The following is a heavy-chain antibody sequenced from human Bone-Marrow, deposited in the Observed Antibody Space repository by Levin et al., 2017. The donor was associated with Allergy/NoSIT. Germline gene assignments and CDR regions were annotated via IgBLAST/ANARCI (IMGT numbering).Heavy chain of an antibody. CDR2: ISWNSGSI. CDR3: AKDGGDADCSGGSCYPSAAFDI. J-gene: IGHJ3*02. CDR1: GFTFDDYA. V-gene: IGHV3-9*01. Sequence: PGGSLRLSCAASGFTFDDYAMHWVRQAPGKGLEWVSGISWNSGSIGYADSVKGRFTISRDNAKNSLYLQMNSLRAEDTALYYCAKDGGDADCSGGSCYPSAAFDIWGQGTMVTVSS. D-gene: IGHD2-15*01.